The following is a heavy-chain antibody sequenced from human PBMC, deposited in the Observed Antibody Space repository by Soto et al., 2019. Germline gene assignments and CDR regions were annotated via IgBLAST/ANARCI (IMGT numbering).Heavy chain of an antibody. CDR2: IYHSGST. V-gene: IGHV4-30-2*01. Sequence: SETLSLTCAVSGGSISSGGYSWSWIRQPPGKGLEWIGYIYHSGSTYYNPSLKSRVTTSVDRSKNQFSLKLSSVTAADTAVYYCANSQARDGYDGRIFDYWGQGTQVTVSS. D-gene: IGHD5-12*01. CDR1: GGSISSGGYS. CDR3: ANSQARDGYDGRIFDY. J-gene: IGHJ4*02.